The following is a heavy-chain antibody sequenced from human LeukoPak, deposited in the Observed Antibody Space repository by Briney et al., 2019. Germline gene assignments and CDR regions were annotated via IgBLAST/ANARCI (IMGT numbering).Heavy chain of an antibody. CDR1: GGTFSSYA. Sequence: GASVKVSCKASGGTFSSYAISWVRQAPGQGLEWMGGIIPIFGTANYAQKFQGRVTITADESTSTAYMELSSLRSEDTAVYYCARGGTDGCRLDYVWGSYRYNRANAFDIWGQGTMVTVSS. J-gene: IGHJ3*02. V-gene: IGHV1-69*13. CDR2: IIPIFGTA. CDR3: ARGGTDGCRLDYVWGSYRYNRANAFDI. D-gene: IGHD3-16*02.